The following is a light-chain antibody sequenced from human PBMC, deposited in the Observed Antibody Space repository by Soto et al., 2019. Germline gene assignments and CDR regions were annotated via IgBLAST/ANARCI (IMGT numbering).Light chain of an antibody. CDR2: DVS. CDR3: SSYTSSSTYV. J-gene: IGLJ1*01. CDR1: SSDVGGYNY. V-gene: IGLV2-14*01. Sequence: QSALTQPASVSGSPGQSITIACTGTSSDVGGYNYVSWYQQYPGQAPRLVISDVSNRPSGVSNRFSGSKSGNSASLTISGLQAEDEADYYCSSYTSSSTYVFGTGTKLTVL.